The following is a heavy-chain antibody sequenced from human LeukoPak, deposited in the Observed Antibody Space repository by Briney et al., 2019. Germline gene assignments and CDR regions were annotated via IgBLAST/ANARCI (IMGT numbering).Heavy chain of an antibody. CDR1: GFTFGDYA. Sequence: GGSLRLSCTASGFTFGDYAMSWVRQAPGKGLEWVGFIRSKAYGGTTEYAASVKGRFTISRDDSKSIAYLQMNSLKTEDTAVYYCTRTLAAADCWGQGTLVTVSS. CDR2: IRSKAYGGTT. D-gene: IGHD6-13*01. V-gene: IGHV3-49*04. J-gene: IGHJ4*02. CDR3: TRTLAAADC.